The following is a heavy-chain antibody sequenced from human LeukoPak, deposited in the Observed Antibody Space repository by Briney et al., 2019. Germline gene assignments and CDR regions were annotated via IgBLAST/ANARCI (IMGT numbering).Heavy chain of an antibody. D-gene: IGHD3-22*01. CDR3: ARDPEYYYDSSGYHMGN. CDR2: INPNSGGT. J-gene: IGHJ4*02. V-gene: IGHV1-2*02. CDR1: GYTFTGYY. Sequence: AASVKVSCKASGYTFTGYYMHWVRQAPGQGLEWMGWINPNSGGTNYAQKFQGRVTMTRDTSISTAYMELSRLRSDDMAVYYCARDPEYYYDSSGYHMGNWGQGTLVTVSS.